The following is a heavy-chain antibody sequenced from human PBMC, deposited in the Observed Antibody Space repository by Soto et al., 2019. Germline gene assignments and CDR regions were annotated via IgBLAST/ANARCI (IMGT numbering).Heavy chain of an antibody. D-gene: IGHD3-22*01. CDR1: GFTFSSYG. CDR3: ARDYYYDSSGYYSVF. J-gene: IGHJ4*02. CDR2: IWYDGSNK. V-gene: IGHV3-33*01. Sequence: GGSLRLSCAASGFTFSSYGMHWVRQAPGKGLEWVAVIWYDGSNKYYADSVKGRFTISRDNSKNTLYLQMNSLRAEDTAVYYCARDYYYDSSGYYSVFWGQGTLVTVSS.